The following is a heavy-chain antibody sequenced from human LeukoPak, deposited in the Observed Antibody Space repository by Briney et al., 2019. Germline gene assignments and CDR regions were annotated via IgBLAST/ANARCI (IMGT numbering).Heavy chain of an antibody. Sequence: GASVKVSCKASGYTFTSYGISWVRQAPGEGLEWMGWISAYNVNTNYAQKLQGRVTMTTDTSTSTAYMELRSLRSGDTAVYYCARVWENYYYGMDVWGQGTTVTVSS. J-gene: IGHJ6*02. D-gene: IGHD1-26*01. V-gene: IGHV1-18*01. CDR3: ARVWENYYYGMDV. CDR2: ISAYNVNT. CDR1: GYTFTSYG.